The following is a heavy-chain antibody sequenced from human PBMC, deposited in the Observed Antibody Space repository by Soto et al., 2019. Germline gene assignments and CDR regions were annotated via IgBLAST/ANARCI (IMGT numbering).Heavy chain of an antibody. CDR2: INHSGST. CDR3: ARGTARPGSWFDP. V-gene: IGHV4-34*01. Sequence: SETLSLTCAVYGGSFSGYYWSWIRQPPGKGLEWIGEINHSGSTNYNPSLKSRVTISVDTSKNQFSLKLSSVTAADTAVYYCARGTARPGSWFDPWGQGTLVTVSS. D-gene: IGHD6-6*01. CDR1: GGSFSGYY. J-gene: IGHJ5*02.